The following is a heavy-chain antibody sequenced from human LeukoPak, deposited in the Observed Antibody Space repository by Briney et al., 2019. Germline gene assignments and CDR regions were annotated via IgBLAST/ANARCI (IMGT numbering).Heavy chain of an antibody. CDR2: IYYSGST. Sequence: SETLSLTCTVSGGSISSGDYYWSWIRQPPGKGLEWIGYIYYSGSTYYNPSPKSRVTISVDTSKNQFSLKLNSVTAADTAVYYCASFYQAYYFDYWGQGTLVTVSS. J-gene: IGHJ4*02. V-gene: IGHV4-30-4*01. D-gene: IGHD2-21*01. CDR1: GGSISSGDYY. CDR3: ASFYQAYYFDY.